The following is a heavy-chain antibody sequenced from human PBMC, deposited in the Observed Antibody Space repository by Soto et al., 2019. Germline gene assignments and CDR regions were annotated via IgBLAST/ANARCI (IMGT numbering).Heavy chain of an antibody. J-gene: IGHJ6*02. CDR3: ARNMDYYYGPGSGNGHGF. Sequence: QVQLVQSGAEVKEPGDSVRVSCEASGYTFTAYYIHWVRQAPGQGLEWMGWINPKFGNTTYAQYFQGRVSMTRDMSISTVYMELSRLTSDDTAVYYCARNMDYYYGPGSGNGHGFWGQGTTVTVFS. V-gene: IGHV1-2*02. CDR2: INPKFGNT. D-gene: IGHD3-10*01. CDR1: GYTFTAYY.